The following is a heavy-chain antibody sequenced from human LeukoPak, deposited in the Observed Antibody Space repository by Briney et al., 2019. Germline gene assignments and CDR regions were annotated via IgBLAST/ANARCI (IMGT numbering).Heavy chain of an antibody. D-gene: IGHD7-27*01. J-gene: IGHJ4*02. CDR3: ASRKLGNDY. V-gene: IGHV4-59*01. CDR1: GGSISNYY. Sequence: SETMSLTCTVSGGSISNYYWGWIRQPPGKGLEWIGNIFYSGSTYYSPSLKSRVTISLDTSRNQFSLKLTSVTAADTAVYYCASRKLGNDYWGQGTLVTVSS. CDR2: IFYSGST.